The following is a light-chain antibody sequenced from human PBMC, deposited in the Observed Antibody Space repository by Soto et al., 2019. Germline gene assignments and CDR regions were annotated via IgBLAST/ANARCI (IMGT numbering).Light chain of an antibody. CDR3: QQYNSYPWT. CDR2: KAS. CDR1: QSISSW. J-gene: IGKJ1*01. V-gene: IGKV1-5*03. Sequence: DIQMTQSPSTLSASVGDRVTITCRASQSISSWLAWYQRKLGKAPKLLIYKASSLESGVPSRFSGSGSGTEFTLTISSLQPDDFATYYCQQYNSYPWTFGQGTNVEIK.